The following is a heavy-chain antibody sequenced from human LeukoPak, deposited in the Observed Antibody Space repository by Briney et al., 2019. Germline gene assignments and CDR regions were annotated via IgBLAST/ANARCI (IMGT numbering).Heavy chain of an antibody. CDR3: AATPAGGGSTRRDDY. D-gene: IGHD2-2*01. Sequence: GGSLRLSCAASGFTVSSNYMSWVRQAPGKGLEWVSAISGSGGSTYYADSVKGRFTISRDNSKNTLYLQMNSLRAEDTAVYYCAATPAGGGSTRRDDYWGQGTLVTVSS. V-gene: IGHV3-23*01. J-gene: IGHJ4*02. CDR1: GFTVSSNY. CDR2: ISGSGGST.